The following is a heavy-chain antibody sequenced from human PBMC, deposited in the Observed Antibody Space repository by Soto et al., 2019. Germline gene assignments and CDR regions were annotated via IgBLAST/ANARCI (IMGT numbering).Heavy chain of an antibody. Sequence: ASVKVSCKASGYTFTSYGISWVRQAPGQGLEWMGWISAYNGNTNYAQKLQGRVTMTTDTSTSTAYMELRSLRFDDTAVYYCARDRFAYGDFDYWGQGTLVTVSS. CDR1: GYTFTSYG. V-gene: IGHV1-18*01. CDR2: ISAYNGNT. CDR3: ARDRFAYGDFDY. J-gene: IGHJ4*02. D-gene: IGHD4-17*01.